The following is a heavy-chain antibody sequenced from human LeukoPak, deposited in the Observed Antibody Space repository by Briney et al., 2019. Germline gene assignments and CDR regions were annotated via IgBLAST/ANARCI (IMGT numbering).Heavy chain of an antibody. CDR2: IWYDGSNK. Sequence: GGSLRLSCAASGFTFSSYGMHWVRQAPGKGLEWVAVIWYDGSNKYYADSVKGRFTISRDNSKNTLYLQMNSLRAEDTAVYYCARDGSIAAPGYYYYYMDVWGKGTTVTVSS. D-gene: IGHD6-6*01. CDR3: ARDGSIAAPGYYYYYMDV. V-gene: IGHV3-33*01. CDR1: GFTFSSYG. J-gene: IGHJ6*03.